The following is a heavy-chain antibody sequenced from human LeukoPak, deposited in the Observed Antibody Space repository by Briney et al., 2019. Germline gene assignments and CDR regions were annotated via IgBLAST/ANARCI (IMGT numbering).Heavy chain of an antibody. CDR1: GGSITSYY. Sequence: SETLSLTCTVSGGSITSYYWTWIRQPPGKGLEYIGFIFYSGTTNYNPSLKSRVTISLDTSKNQFSLRLTSVTAADTAVYYCARREGRGSPRGSLDFWGQGALVTVSS. D-gene: IGHD3-10*01. J-gene: IGHJ4*02. V-gene: IGHV4-59*01. CDR3: ARREGRGSPRGSLDF. CDR2: IFYSGTT.